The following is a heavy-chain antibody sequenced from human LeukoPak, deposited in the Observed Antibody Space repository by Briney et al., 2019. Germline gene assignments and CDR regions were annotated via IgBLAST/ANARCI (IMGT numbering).Heavy chain of an antibody. CDR3: ARDRDD. Sequence: PGGSLRLSCAASGFSCSDYSMNWVRQAPGKGLEWVAKINRDGSAKDYVDSVKGRFTISRDNSKNTLYLQMNSLRAEDTAVYYCARDRDDWGQGTLVTVSS. CDR2: INRDGSAK. J-gene: IGHJ4*02. V-gene: IGHV3-7*01. CDR1: GFSCSDYS.